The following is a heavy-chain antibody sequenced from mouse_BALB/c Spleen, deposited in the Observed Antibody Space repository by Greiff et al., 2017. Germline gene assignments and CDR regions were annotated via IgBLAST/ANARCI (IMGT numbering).Heavy chain of an antibody. J-gene: IGHJ3*01. V-gene: IGHV8-12*01. CDR3: ARGGNSPFAY. Sequence: QVTLKESGPGILQPSQTLSLTCSFSGFSLSTSGMGVSWIRQPSGKGLEWLAHIYWDDDKRYNPSLKSRLTISKDTSSNQVFLKITSVDTADTATYYCARGGNSPFAYWGQGTLVTVSA. CDR2: IYWDDDK. CDR1: GFSLSTSGMG. D-gene: IGHD2-1*01.